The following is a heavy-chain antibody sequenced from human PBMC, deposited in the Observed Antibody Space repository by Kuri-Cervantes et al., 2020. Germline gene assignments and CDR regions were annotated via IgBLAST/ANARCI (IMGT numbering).Heavy chain of an antibody. CDR1: GFTFTSSA. V-gene: IGHV1-58*01. CDR2: IVVGSGNT. Sequence: SVKVSCKASGFTFTSSAVQWVRQARGQRLEWIGWIVVGSGNTNYAQKFQERVTITRDMSTSTAYMELSSLRSEDTAVYYCARERGAVVVVAATPFDYWGQGTLVTVSS. CDR3: ARERGAVVVVAATPFDY. J-gene: IGHJ4*02. D-gene: IGHD2-15*01.